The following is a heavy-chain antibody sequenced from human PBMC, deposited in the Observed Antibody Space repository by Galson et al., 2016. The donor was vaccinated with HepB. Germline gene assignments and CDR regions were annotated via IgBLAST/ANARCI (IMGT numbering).Heavy chain of an antibody. D-gene: IGHD2-8*02. CDR1: GYTFINYY. CDR2: MNPSSGSA. Sequence: SVKVSCKASGYTFINYYLHWVRQAPGQGLEWMGIMNPSSGSATYAQKFQGRVTMARDTSTTTAYMEVTSLRSEDTAVYYCARGAGNTITGAVLDDAFDTWGQGTLVTVSS. V-gene: IGHV1-46*01. J-gene: IGHJ3*02. CDR3: ARGAGNTITGAVLDDAFDT.